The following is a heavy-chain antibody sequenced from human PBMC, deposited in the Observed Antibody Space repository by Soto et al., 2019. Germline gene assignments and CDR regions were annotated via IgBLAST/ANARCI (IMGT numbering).Heavy chain of an antibody. D-gene: IGHD3-10*01. CDR1: GGSISSYY. Sequence: QVQLQESGPGLVKPSETLSLTCTVSGGSISSYYRSWIRQPPGKGLEWIGYIYYSGSTNYNPSLKSRVTISVDTSRNQFSLKLSSVTAADTAVYYCARSRGGYFDYWGQGTLVTVSS. CDR2: IYYSGST. J-gene: IGHJ4*02. V-gene: IGHV4-59*01. CDR3: ARSRGGYFDY.